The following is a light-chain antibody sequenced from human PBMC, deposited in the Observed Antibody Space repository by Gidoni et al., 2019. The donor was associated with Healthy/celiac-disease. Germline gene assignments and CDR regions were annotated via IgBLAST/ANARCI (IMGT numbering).Light chain of an antibody. Sequence: EIVLTPSPGTLSVSPGERATLSCRASQRVSNNLPWYQQKPGQAPRLLIHGASTRATGIPARFRGSGSGTEYTRTISSLRSEDFAVYYCQQYNNWPRTFGQGTKVEIK. J-gene: IGKJ1*01. CDR1: QRVSNN. CDR3: QQYNNWPRT. V-gene: IGKV3-15*01. CDR2: GAS.